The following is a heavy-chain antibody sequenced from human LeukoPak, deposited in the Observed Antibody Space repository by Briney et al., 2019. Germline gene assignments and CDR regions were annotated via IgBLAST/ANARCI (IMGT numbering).Heavy chain of an antibody. CDR1: GYSFTSYW. D-gene: IGHD3-10*01. CDR2: IYPGDSET. CDR3: ARQMVQGVFGP. J-gene: IGHJ5*02. V-gene: IGHV5-51*01. Sequence: GESLKISCKGSGYSFTSYWIGWVRQMPGEGLEWMGIIYPGDSETRYSPAFQGQVHISADKSISTAYLQRSSLKASDTAMYYCARQMVQGVFGPWGQGTMVTVPP.